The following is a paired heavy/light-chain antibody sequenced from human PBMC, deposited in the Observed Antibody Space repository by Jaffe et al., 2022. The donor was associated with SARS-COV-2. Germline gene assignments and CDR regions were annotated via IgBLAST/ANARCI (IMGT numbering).Heavy chain of an antibody. Sequence: EVQLVESGGDLVQPGGSLRLSCAASGFTFSEYAMNWVRQAPGKGLEWVSTSGSGAGYAYYADSVKGRFTISRDNSKNTLYLQMNSLRAEDTAVYYCSKDTRGIPDYWGQGTLVTVSS. D-gene: IGHD3-16*01. CDR3: SKDTRGIPDY. J-gene: IGHJ4*02. CDR2: SGSGAGYA. V-gene: IGHV3-23*04. CDR1: GFTFSEYA.
Light chain of an antibody. CDR2: DAS. CDR3: QQRSNWPRGT. J-gene: IGKJ2*02. CDR1: QSVSSY. Sequence: EIVLTQSPATLSLSPGERATLSCRASQSVSSYLAWYQQKSGQAPRLLIYDASNRATGIPARFSGSGSGTDFTLTISSLEPEDFAVYYCQQRSNWPRGTFGQGTKLEIK. V-gene: IGKV3-11*01.